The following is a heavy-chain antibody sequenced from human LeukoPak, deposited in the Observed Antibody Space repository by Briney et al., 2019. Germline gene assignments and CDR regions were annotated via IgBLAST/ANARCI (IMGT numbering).Heavy chain of an antibody. J-gene: IGHJ4*02. CDR3: ARGGSGYRTSWYGY. CDR2: INPDTGDT. D-gene: IGHD6-13*01. V-gene: IGHV1-2*02. CDR1: GYSFTGYY. Sequence: GASVKVSSKASGYSFTGYYIHWVRQAPGQGHEWMGWINPDTGDTNFAQKFQGRVSMTRDTSISTAYMDLSRLRSDDTAVYFCARGGSGYRTSWYGYWGQGTLVTVSS.